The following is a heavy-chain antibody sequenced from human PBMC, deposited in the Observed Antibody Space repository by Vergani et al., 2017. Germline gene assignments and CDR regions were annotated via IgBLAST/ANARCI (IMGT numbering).Heavy chain of an antibody. CDR3: AIVYGGNVGY. D-gene: IGHD4-23*01. Sequence: QVQLQESGPRLVRPSQTLSLTFTVSGGSLNTGAYYWGWIRQPAGKGLEWIGRVYTSGMTNYNPSLKSRITILVDRSKSQLSLKLTSVTAGDTAVYFCAIVYGGNVGYWGQGTLVTVSS. CDR1: GGSLNTGAYY. V-gene: IGHV4-61*02. CDR2: VYTSGMT. J-gene: IGHJ4*02.